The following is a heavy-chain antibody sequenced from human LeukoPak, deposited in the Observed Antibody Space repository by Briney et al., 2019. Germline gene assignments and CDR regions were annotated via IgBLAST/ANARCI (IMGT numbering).Heavy chain of an antibody. CDR2: ISSSGSTI. D-gene: IGHD5-24*01. CDR1: GFTFSSYE. CDR3: ARDRFYNAFDF. Sequence: GGSLRLSCAASGFTFSSYEMNWVRQAPGKGLEWVSYISSSGSTIYYADSVKGRFTISRDNAKNSLYLQMNSLRAEDTAVYYCARDRFYNAFDFWGQGALVTVSS. V-gene: IGHV3-48*03. J-gene: IGHJ4*02.